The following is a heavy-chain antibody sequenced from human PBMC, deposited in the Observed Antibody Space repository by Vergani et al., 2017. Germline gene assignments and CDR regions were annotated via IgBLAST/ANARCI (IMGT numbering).Heavy chain of an antibody. CDR3: ARAGEYYYGSVSPFTTRNGFDF. CDR2: INHSGGST. Sequence: QVQLVQSGAEVKKPGASVKVSCKASGYTFTSYYMHWVRQAPGPGLEWMGIINHSGGSTSYAQKFQGRVTMTRDTSTSKVYMELSSLGSEDTAVYYCARAGEYYYGSVSPFTTRNGFDFWGQGTLVTVSS. D-gene: IGHD3-10*01. J-gene: IGHJ4*02. CDR1: GYTFTSYY. V-gene: IGHV1-46*03.